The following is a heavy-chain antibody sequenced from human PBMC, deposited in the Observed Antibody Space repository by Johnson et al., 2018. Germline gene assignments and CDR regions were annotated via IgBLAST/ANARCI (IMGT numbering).Heavy chain of an antibody. CDR3: AREYYVVMDV. CDR1: GFAFKKYY. Sequence: VQLVESGGGFVKPGGSLRLSCAASGFAFKKYYMNWIRQAPGKGLEWVSHITRGYATYYPDSVRGRFTIPRDNAKNSLYLQMHNLRAVETAVDYCAREYYVVMDVGGQGTTVSVSS. V-gene: IGHV3-11*01. J-gene: IGHJ6*02. CDR2: ITRGYAT.